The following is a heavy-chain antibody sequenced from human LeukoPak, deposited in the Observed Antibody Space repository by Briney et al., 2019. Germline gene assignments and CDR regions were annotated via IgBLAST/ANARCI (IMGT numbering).Heavy chain of an antibody. CDR1: GFTFSSYG. J-gene: IGHJ1*01. Sequence: PGGSLRLSCAASGFTFSSYGMHWVRQAPGKGLEWVAFIRYDGSNKYYADSVKGRFTISRDNSKNTLYLQMNSLRAEDTAVYYCARGSSGQREFDFQHWGQGTLVTVSS. CDR2: IRYDGSNK. D-gene: IGHD6-19*01. V-gene: IGHV3-30*02. CDR3: ARGSSGQREFDFQH.